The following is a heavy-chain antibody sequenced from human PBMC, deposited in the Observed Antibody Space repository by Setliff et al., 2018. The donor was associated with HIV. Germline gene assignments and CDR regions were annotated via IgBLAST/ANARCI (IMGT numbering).Heavy chain of an antibody. V-gene: IGHV4-39*01. CDR3: ARIQWLVPGGWFDP. CDR2: IYYSGNT. Sequence: SETLSLTCTVSGGSLSSSSYSWGWIRQPPGKGLEWITIIYYSGNTYYNPSLKSRITLSVDTSKNQFSLRLTSVTASDTAVYYCARIQWLVPGGWFDPWGQGTLVTVPS. D-gene: IGHD6-19*01. J-gene: IGHJ5*02. CDR1: GGSLSSSSYS.